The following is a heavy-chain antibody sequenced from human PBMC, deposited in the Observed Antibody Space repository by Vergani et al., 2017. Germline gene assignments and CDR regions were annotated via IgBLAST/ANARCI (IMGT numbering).Heavy chain of an antibody. Sequence: QVQLVQSGAEVKKPGASVKVSCKASGYTFTSYGISWVRPAAGQGLEWMGWISAYNGNTNYAQKLQGRVTMTTDTSPSTAYMELRSLRSDDTAVYYCARGDYYDSSGYADAFDIWGQGTMVTVSS. CDR1: GYTFTSYG. CDR3: ARGDYYDSSGYADAFDI. CDR2: ISAYNGNT. J-gene: IGHJ3*02. D-gene: IGHD3-22*01. V-gene: IGHV1-18*04.